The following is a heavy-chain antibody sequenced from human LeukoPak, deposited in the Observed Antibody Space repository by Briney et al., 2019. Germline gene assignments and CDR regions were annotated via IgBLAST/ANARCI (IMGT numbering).Heavy chain of an antibody. CDR3: ATAPGAARRPVDY. CDR1: GYTFTSYY. CDR2: INPGGGST. Sequence: ASVKVSCKASGYTFTSYYMHWVRQAPGQGLEWMGIINPGGGSTSYAQKFQGRVTMTRDMSTSTVYMELSSLRSEDTAVYYCATAPGAARRPVDYWGQGTLVTVSS. D-gene: IGHD6-6*01. J-gene: IGHJ4*02. V-gene: IGHV1-46*01.